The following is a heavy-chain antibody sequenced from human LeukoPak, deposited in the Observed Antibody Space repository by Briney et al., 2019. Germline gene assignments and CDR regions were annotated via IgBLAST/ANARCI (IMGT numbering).Heavy chain of an antibody. J-gene: IGHJ4*02. CDR2: ISGSSGTI. D-gene: IGHD2-21*02. CDR1: GFTFSNYA. CDR3: AKRLGDPRAFDY. Sequence: GGSLRLSCAASGFTFSNYAMNWVRQAPGEGLEWVSGISGSSGTINYAAPVKGRFTISRDNSRNTLYLQMNSLRADDTAVYYCAKRLGDPRAFDYWGQGTLVTVSS. V-gene: IGHV3-23*01.